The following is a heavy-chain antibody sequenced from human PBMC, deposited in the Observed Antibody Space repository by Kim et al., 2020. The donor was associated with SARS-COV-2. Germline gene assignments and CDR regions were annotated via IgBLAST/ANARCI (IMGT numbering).Heavy chain of an antibody. Sequence: GGSLRLSCAASGFTFSSRAMNWVRQAPGKGLEWVSTISTISDSTHYADSVKGRFTISRDNSKNTLYLQMNSLRAEDTAVYYCAKAHLQWLADYWGQGTLGTVSA. CDR2: ISTISDST. D-gene: IGHD6-19*01. V-gene: IGHV3-23*01. CDR1: GFTFSSRA. J-gene: IGHJ4*02. CDR3: AKAHLQWLADY.